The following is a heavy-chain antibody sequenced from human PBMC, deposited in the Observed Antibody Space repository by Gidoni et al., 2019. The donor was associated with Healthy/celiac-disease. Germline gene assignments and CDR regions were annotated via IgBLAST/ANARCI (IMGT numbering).Heavy chain of an antibody. CDR1: GGSFSGYY. J-gene: IGHJ4*02. D-gene: IGHD4-4*01. V-gene: IGHV4-34*01. Sequence: QVQLQQWGAGLLKPSETLSLTCAVYGGSFSGYYWSWIRQPPGKGLEWIGEINHSGSTNYNPSLKSRVTISVDTSKNQFSLKLSSVTAADTAVYYCASTKSWPTVTTIDYWGQGTLVTVSS. CDR2: INHSGST. CDR3: ASTKSWPTVTTIDY.